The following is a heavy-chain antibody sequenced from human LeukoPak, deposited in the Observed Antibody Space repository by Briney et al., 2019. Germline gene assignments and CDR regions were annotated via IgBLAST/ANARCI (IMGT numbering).Heavy chain of an antibody. V-gene: IGHV4-59*08. CDR2: IYYSGST. CDR1: GGSISSYY. CDR3: ARAPVSSGWAYYFDY. Sequence: SETLSLTCTVSGGSISSYYWSWIRQPPGKGLEWIGYIYYSGSTNYNPSLKSRVTISVDTSKNQFSLKLSSVTAADTAVYYCARAPVSSGWAYYFDYWGQGTLATVSS. J-gene: IGHJ4*02. D-gene: IGHD6-19*01.